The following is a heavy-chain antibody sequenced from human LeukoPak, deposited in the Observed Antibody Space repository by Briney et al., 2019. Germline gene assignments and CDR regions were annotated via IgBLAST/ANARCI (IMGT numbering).Heavy chain of an antibody. CDR2: IIPIFGTA. CDR1: GGTFSSYA. J-gene: IGHJ4*02. Sequence: SVKVSCKASGGTFSSYAICWVRQAPGQGLEWMGGIIPIFGTANYAQKFQGRVTITADKSTSTAYMELGSPRSEDTAVYYLAREAGYSYGTFDHWGQGTLVTVSS. CDR3: AREAGYSYGTFDH. D-gene: IGHD5-18*01. V-gene: IGHV1-69*06.